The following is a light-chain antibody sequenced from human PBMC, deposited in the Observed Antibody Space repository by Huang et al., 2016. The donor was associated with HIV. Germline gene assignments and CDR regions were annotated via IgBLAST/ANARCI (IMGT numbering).Light chain of an antibody. CDR1: QSLVPSDGNTY. V-gene: IGKV2-30*02. J-gene: IGKJ2*01. Sequence: DVVMTQSPLSLPVTLGQPASISFRSNQSLVPSDGNTYLNWFHQRPGLSPRRLIYKVSSRDSGVPYRISGSGSGTDFTLKISRVEAEDVGVYYCMQGTHWPRYTFGQGTKLEIK. CDR2: KVS. CDR3: MQGTHWPRYT.